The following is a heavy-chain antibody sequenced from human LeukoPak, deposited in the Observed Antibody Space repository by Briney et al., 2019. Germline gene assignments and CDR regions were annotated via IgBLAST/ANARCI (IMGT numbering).Heavy chain of an antibody. V-gene: IGHV1-18*01. Sequence: GASVKVSCKASGYTFSNYAINWVRQAPGQGLEWMGWISTYNGNTNYAQKLQDRVTMTTDTSTSTAYMELRSLRSDDTAMYYCAREGIRIAEAGTIDYWGQGTLVTVSS. J-gene: IGHJ4*02. CDR3: AREGIRIAEAGTIDY. D-gene: IGHD6-13*01. CDR1: GYTFSNYA. CDR2: ISTYNGNT.